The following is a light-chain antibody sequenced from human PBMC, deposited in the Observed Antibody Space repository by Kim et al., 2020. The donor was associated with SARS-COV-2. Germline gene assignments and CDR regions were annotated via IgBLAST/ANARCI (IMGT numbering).Light chain of an antibody. J-gene: IGKJ2*01. CDR3: QQYNSYLG. CDR1: QTVSTW. V-gene: IGKV1-5*01. Sequence: DIQMTQSPSTLSASVGDRVTITWRASQTVSTWFAWYQQKPGKAPKLLIYETSNLESGVPPRFSGTGSGTEFTLTISSLQPDDFATYNGQQYNSYLGFGQGTNLE. CDR2: ETS.